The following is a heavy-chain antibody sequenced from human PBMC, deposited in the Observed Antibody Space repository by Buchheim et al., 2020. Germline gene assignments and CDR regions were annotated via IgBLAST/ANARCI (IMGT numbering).Heavy chain of an antibody. Sequence: QVQLVESGGGVVQPGRSLRLSCAASGFTFSSYAMHWVRQAPGKGLEWVAVISYDGSNKYYADSVKGRFTIPRDNSKNTLYLQMNSLRAEDTAVYYCARDFGEQLVQDYFDYWGQGTL. CDR1: GFTFSSYA. J-gene: IGHJ4*02. CDR3: ARDFGEQLVQDYFDY. V-gene: IGHV3-30-3*01. CDR2: ISYDGSNK. D-gene: IGHD6-6*01.